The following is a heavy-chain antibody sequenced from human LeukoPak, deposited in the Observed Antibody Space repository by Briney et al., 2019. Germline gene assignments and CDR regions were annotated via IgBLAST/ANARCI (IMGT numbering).Heavy chain of an antibody. V-gene: IGHV3-23*01. CDR2: ISGSGGST. CDR1: GFTFSSYA. D-gene: IGHD4-23*01. CDR3: AKDPDDYGGNADFDY. Sequence: GGSLRLSCAASGFTFSSYAMSWVRQAPGKGLEWVSAISGSGGSTYYADSVKGRFTISRDNSKNTLYLQMNSLRAEDTAVYYCAKDPDDYGGNADFDYWGQGTLVTVSS. J-gene: IGHJ4*02.